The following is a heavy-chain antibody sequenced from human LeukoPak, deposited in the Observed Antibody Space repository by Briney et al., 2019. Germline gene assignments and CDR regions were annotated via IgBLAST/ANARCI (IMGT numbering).Heavy chain of an antibody. V-gene: IGHV4-59*01. J-gene: IGHJ5*02. CDR2: IYYSGST. CDR3: ARHGYSSGSLAWFDP. D-gene: IGHD6-19*01. Sequence: SESLSLTCTVAGGSISSYYWSWIRQPPGKGLEWIGSIYYSGSTNYNPSLKSRVTISVDTSTNQFSLRLSSVTAADTPVYYCARHGYSSGSLAWFDPWGQGTQVTV. CDR1: GGSISSYY.